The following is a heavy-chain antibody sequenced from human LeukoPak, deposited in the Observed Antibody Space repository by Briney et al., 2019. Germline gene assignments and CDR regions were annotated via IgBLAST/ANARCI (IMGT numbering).Heavy chain of an antibody. D-gene: IGHD6-6*01. V-gene: IGHV4-34*01. CDR2: INHSGST. CDR1: GGSFSGYY. J-gene: IGHJ4*02. CDR3: ARGRPAARGSVYDY. Sequence: PSETLSLTCAVYGGSFSGYYWSWIRQPPGKGLEWIGEINHSGSTNYNPSLKSRVTISVDTSKNQFSLKLSSVTAADTAVYYCARGRPAARGSVYDYWGQGTLVTVSS.